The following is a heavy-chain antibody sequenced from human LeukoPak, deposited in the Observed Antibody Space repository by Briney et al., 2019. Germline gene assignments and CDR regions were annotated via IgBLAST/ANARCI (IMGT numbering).Heavy chain of an antibody. CDR1: GGSFSGYY. CDR2: INHSGST. J-gene: IGHJ4*02. V-gene: IGHV4-34*01. D-gene: IGHD5-24*01. Sequence: PSETLSLTCAVYGGSFSGYYWSWIRQPPGKGLEWTGEINHSGSTNYNPSLKSRVTISVDTSKNQFSLKLSSVTAADTAVYYCARSSRGYKDYWGQGTLVTVSS. CDR3: ARSSRGYKDY.